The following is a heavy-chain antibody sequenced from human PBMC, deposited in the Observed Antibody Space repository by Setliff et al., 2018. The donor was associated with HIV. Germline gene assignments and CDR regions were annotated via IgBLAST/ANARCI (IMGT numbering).Heavy chain of an antibody. CDR1: GYPFNNFG. V-gene: IGHV1-18*01. J-gene: IGHJ4*02. CDR2: INVYSGDT. CDR3: ATDRTQTGISMVRGRLTDPARYPLDY. Sequence: GSVKVSCKASGYPFNNFGISWVRQAPGQGLEWLAWINVYSGDTNFAQRFQGRVTMTRDASTGTAYMELRNLRSDDTAVYYCATDRTQTGISMVRGRLTDPARYPLDYWGPGTLVTVS. D-gene: IGHD3-10*01.